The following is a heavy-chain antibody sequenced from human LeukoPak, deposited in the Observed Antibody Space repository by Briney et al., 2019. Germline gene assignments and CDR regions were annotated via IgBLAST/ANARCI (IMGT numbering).Heavy chain of an antibody. Sequence: ASVKVSCKASGYTFTGYYMHWVRQAPGQGLEWMGRINPNSGGTNYAQKFQGRVTMTRDTSISTAYMELSRLRSDDTAVYYCARVGTGIAVAGNFDYWGQGTLVTVSS. J-gene: IGHJ4*02. CDR2: INPNSGGT. D-gene: IGHD6-19*01. CDR1: GYTFTGYY. V-gene: IGHV1-2*06. CDR3: ARVGTGIAVAGNFDY.